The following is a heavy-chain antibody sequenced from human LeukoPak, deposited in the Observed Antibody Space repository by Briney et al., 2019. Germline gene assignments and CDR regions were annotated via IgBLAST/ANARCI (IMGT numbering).Heavy chain of an antibody. J-gene: IGHJ4*02. CDR2: IYYRGNT. V-gene: IGHV4-59*01. CDR3: ARVDLGGLDY. D-gene: IGHD2-15*01. Sequence: SETLSLTCTVSGGSLNPFYWSWLRQPPGKGLEWIGYIYYRGNTHFNPSLKSRVTISIDTSKKQFSLNLSSVTAADTAVYYCARVDLGGLDYWGQGTLVTVSS. CDR1: GGSLNPFY.